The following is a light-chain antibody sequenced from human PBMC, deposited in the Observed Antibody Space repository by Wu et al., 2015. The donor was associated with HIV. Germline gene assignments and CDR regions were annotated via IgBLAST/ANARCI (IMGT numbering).Light chain of an antibody. CDR2: GAS. J-gene: IGKJ5*01. V-gene: IGKV3-20*01. CDR1: HSVSASY. CDR3: QQYGDTPVT. Sequence: EIVLTQSPGTLSLSPGQRATLSCKSSHSVSASYVAWYQKRPGRAPRLVVYGASMRARDIPDRFGGSGSGTDFVLTINGVEPEDFAVYYCQQYGDTPVTFGQGTRLE.